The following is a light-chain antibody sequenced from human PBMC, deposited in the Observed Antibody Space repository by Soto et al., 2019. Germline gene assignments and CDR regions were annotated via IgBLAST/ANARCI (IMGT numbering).Light chain of an antibody. CDR3: QQYNTYSWT. CDR1: QSVSVNS. Sequence: EIVLTQSPGTLSLSPGERATLSCRASQSVSVNSLAWYQQKGGQAPRLLIYAASTRATGVPDRFSGSGSGTEFALTISSLQPDDFATYYCQQYNTYSWTFGPGTKVDIK. V-gene: IGKV3-20*01. J-gene: IGKJ1*01. CDR2: AAS.